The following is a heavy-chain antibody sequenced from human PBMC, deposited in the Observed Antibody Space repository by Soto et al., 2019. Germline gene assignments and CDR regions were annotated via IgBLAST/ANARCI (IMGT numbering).Heavy chain of an antibody. Sequence: ASVKVSCKASGGTFSSYAISWVRQAPGQGLEWMGGIIPIFGTANYAQKFQGRVTITADESTSTAYMELSSLRSEDTAVYYCARPDVSTYYSPCFQAFDIWGRGTMVTVSS. CDR3: ARPDVSTYYSPCFQAFDI. CDR2: IIPIFGTA. D-gene: IGHD3-10*01. J-gene: IGHJ3*02. CDR1: GGTFSSYA. V-gene: IGHV1-69*13.